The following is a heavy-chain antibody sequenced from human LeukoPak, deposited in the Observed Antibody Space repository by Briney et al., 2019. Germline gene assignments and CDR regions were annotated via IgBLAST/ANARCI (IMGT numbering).Heavy chain of an antibody. CDR3: AKALGLLSDYYGTWAFDI. Sequence: ASVKVSCKASGYTFTSYAMHWVRQAPGQRLEWMGWINAGNGNTKYSQKFQGRVTITRDTSASTAYMELSSLRSEDTAVYYCAKALGLLSDYYGTWAFDIWGQGTMVTVSS. D-gene: IGHD3-22*01. V-gene: IGHV1-3*01. CDR1: GYTFTSYA. J-gene: IGHJ3*02. CDR2: INAGNGNT.